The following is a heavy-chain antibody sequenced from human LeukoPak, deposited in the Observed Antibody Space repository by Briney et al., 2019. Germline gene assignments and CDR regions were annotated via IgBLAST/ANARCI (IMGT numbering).Heavy chain of an antibody. CDR3: PRGGGESDYFDS. V-gene: IGHV4-30-4*01. CDR2: IYYSGST. CDR1: GGSISSGDYY. D-gene: IGHD2-21*01. Sequence: SETLSLTCTVSGGSISSGDYYWSWIRQPPGKGLGWIGYIYYSGSTYYNPSLKSRVTISVDTSKNQFSLKLSSVTAADTAVYYRPRGGGESDYFDSWGQGTLVTVSS. J-gene: IGHJ4*02.